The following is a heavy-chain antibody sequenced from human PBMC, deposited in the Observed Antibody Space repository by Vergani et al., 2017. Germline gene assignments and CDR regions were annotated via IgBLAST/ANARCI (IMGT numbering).Heavy chain of an antibody. CDR3: ATAFFLEGTESYAGY. D-gene: IGHD3-16*01. CDR2: VDPEDGET. V-gene: IGHV1-69-2*01. J-gene: IGHJ4*02. CDR1: GYTLTDYW. Sequence: DVQLVQSGAEVKKPGTTVKISCKVSGYTLTDYWMHWVQQAPGKGLEWMGAVDPEDGETVYAEKFQARVTITADTSRDTVYLEVTSLKSDDTAVYYCATAFFLEGTESYAGYWGQGTLVTVSS.